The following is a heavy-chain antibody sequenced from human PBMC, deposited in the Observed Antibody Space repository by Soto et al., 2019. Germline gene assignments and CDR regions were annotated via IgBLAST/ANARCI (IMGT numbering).Heavy chain of an antibody. CDR2: MNPNSGNT. CDR1: GYTFTSYD. CDR3: ARDPFLRSGYYSYYYGMGV. D-gene: IGHD3-3*01. J-gene: IGHJ6*02. V-gene: IGHV1-8*01. Sequence: GASVKVSCKASGYTFTSYDINWVRQATGQGLEWMGWMNPNSGNTGYAQKFQGRVTMTRNTSISTAYMELSSLRSEDTAVYYCARDPFLRSGYYSYYYGMGVWGQGTTVTVSS.